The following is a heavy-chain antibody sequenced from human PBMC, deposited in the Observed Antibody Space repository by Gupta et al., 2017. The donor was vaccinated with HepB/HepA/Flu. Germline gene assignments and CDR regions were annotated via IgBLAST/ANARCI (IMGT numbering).Heavy chain of an antibody. J-gene: IGHJ4*02. D-gene: IGHD1-1*01. Sequence: QVQVVQSGAELNNPGASGKVSCTAFGFPFTGYYFHWARQAPGEGLEWMGGIRPRNGAKKYDQKLQGRVTMARGTANTTVYMEMKRLTADDTAMYYCARAYNWNDVHGDDWGQGTLVSVSS. CDR2: IRPRNGAK. CDR1: GFPFTGYY. CDR3: ARAYNWNDVHGDD. V-gene: IGHV1-2*02.